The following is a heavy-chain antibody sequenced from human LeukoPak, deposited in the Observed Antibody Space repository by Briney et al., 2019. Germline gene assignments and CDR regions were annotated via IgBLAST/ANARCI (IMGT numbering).Heavy chain of an antibody. CDR2: IYYSGST. CDR3: AREPIVGATNLFDY. CDR1: GGSISSYY. Sequence: ASETLSLTCTVSGGSISSYYWSWIRQPPGKGLEWIGYIYYSGSTNYNPSLKSRVTISVDTSKNQFSLKLSSVTAADTAVYYCAREPIVGATNLFDYWGQGTLVTVSS. D-gene: IGHD1-26*01. V-gene: IGHV4-59*01. J-gene: IGHJ4*02.